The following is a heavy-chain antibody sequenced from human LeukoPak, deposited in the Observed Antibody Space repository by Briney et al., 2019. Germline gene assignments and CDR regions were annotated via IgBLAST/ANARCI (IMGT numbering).Heavy chain of an antibody. CDR2: IYSGGST. CDR3: ARVSIGWYHFDY. Sequence: PGGSLRLSCAASGFTVSSNYMSWVRQAPGKGLEWVSVIYSGGSTYYADSVKDRFTISRDNAKSMVYLQMNSLRGEDSAVYYCARVSIGWYHFDYWGQGVLVSVSS. V-gene: IGHV3-53*01. D-gene: IGHD6-19*01. CDR1: GFTVSSNY. J-gene: IGHJ4*02.